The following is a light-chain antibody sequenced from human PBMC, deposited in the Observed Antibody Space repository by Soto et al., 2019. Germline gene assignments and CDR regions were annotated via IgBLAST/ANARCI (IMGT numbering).Light chain of an antibody. CDR1: SSDVGGYNY. V-gene: IGLV2-14*01. J-gene: IGLJ2*01. CDR3: SSYTSSSVV. Sequence: QSALTQPASVSGSPGQSITISCTGTSSDVGGYNYVSWYQQHPGKAPKLMIYEVSNRPSGVSNRFSGSKSGNTASLTISGLQAEDEVDYYCSSYTSSSVVFGGGTKLTVL. CDR2: EVS.